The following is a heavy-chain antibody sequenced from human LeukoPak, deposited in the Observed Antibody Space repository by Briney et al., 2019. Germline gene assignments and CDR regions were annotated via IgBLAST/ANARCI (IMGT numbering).Heavy chain of an antibody. V-gene: IGHV4-39*02. CDR3: ARETHGYGGNSQYFQH. D-gene: IGHD4-23*01. CDR1: GGSISSSSYY. CDR2: IYYSGST. Sequence: PSETLSLTCTVSGGSISSSSYYWGWIRQPPGKGLEWIGSIYYSGSTYYNPSLKSRVTISVDTSKNQFSLKLSSVTAADTAVYYCARETHGYGGNSQYFQHWGQGTLVTVSS. J-gene: IGHJ1*01.